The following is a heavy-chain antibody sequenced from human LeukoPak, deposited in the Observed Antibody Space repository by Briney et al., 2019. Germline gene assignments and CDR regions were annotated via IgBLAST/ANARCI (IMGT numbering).Heavy chain of an antibody. J-gene: IGHJ6*03. D-gene: IGHD2-2*02. CDR2: IIPIFGTA. Sequence: SVKVSCKASGGTFSSYAISWVRQAPGQGLEWMGGIIPIFGTANYAQKFQGRVTITADESTSTAYMELSSLRSEDTAVYYCARAEKGYCSSTSCYTGYYYYYMDVWGKGTTVTVSS. CDR1: GGTFSSYA. V-gene: IGHV1-69*13. CDR3: ARAEKGYCSSTSCYTGYYYYYMDV.